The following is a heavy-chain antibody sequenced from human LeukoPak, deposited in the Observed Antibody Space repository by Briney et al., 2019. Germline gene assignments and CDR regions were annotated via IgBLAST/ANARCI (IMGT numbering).Heavy chain of an antibody. J-gene: IGHJ1*01. Sequence: ASVKGSCKASGYTFTGYYMNWVQQAPGQGLEWIGRINPNSGGTNYAQKFQGRVTMTRGTSISTAYMELSRLRCDDTAVYYCARGYYDSPGEYFQHWGQGTLVTVSP. D-gene: IGHD3-22*01. CDR2: INPNSGGT. CDR3: ARGYYDSPGEYFQH. V-gene: IGHV1-2*06. CDR1: GYTFTGYY.